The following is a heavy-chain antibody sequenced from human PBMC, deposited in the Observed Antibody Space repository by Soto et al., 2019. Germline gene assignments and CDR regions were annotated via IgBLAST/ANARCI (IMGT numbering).Heavy chain of an antibody. V-gene: IGHV3-33*01. CDR2: IWSDGNNR. Sequence: GSLRLSCAASGFMFSNHGMHWDRQAPGKGLEWVAVIWSDGNNRYYADSVKGRFTISRDNSKNTVYLQMNSLRAEDTAVYYCVRGDNWNDEASDYWGQGTLVTVS. CDR3: VRGDNWNDEASDY. J-gene: IGHJ4*02. D-gene: IGHD1-1*01. CDR1: GFMFSNHG.